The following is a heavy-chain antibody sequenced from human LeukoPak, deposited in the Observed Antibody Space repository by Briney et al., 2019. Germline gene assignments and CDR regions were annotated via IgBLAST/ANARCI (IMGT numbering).Heavy chain of an antibody. V-gene: IGHV4-34*01. CDR3: ARLVVVPAATHARDY. D-gene: IGHD2-2*01. CDR2: INHSGST. CDR1: GRSFSGYY. J-gene: IGHJ4*02. Sequence: SETLSLTCAVYGRSFSGYYWSWIRQPPGKGLEWIGEINHSGSTNYNPSLKSRVTISVDTSKNQFSLKLSSVTAADTAVYYCARLVVVPAATHARDYWGQGTLVTVSS.